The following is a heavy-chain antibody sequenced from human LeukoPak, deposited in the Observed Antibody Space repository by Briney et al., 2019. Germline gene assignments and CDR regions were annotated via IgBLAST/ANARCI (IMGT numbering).Heavy chain of an antibody. V-gene: IGHV3-23*01. CDR1: GFTFSSYA. D-gene: IGHD3-10*01. CDR2: INTSGGST. Sequence: PGGSLRLSCAAPGFTFSSYAMSGVRQAPGEGLEWVSSINTSGGSTYYADSVKGRFTISRDNAKNTLYLQMNSLRAEDTAVYYCAKDHYVSGRYDAFDIWGQGTMVTVSS. J-gene: IGHJ3*02. CDR3: AKDHYVSGRYDAFDI.